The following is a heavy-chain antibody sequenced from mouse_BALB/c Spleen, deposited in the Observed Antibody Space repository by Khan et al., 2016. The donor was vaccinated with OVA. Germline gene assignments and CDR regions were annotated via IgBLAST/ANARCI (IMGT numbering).Heavy chain of an antibody. J-gene: IGHJ2*01. D-gene: IGHD1-1*01. V-gene: IGHV3-2*02. CDR3: ARVYGGDFDN. CDR1: GYSITSDYA. CDR2: ISYSGNT. Sequence: EVQLQESGPGLVKPSQSLSLICTVTGYSITSDYAWNWIRQFPGNKLEWMGFISYSGNTKYNPSLKSRISITRDTSKNQFFLQLNSVTTEDTATYYCARVYGGDFDNWGQGTTLTVSS.